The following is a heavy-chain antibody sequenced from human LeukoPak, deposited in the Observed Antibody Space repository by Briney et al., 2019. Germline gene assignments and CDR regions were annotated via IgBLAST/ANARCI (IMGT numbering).Heavy chain of an antibody. CDR2: INPNSGGT. V-gene: IGHV1-2*04. CDR1: GYTFTGHY. D-gene: IGHD6-13*01. CDR3: ARDRSAVGAFDI. Sequence: GASVKVSCKASGYTFTGHYMLLLRQAPAQGLEWMGWINPNSGGTNYAQQFQGWVTMTRDTSISTAYMELSRLRSDDTAVYYCARDRSAVGAFDIWGQGTMVTVYS. J-gene: IGHJ3*02.